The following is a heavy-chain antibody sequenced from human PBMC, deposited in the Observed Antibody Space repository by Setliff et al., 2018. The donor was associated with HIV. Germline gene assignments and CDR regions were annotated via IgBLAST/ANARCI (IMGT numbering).Heavy chain of an antibody. V-gene: IGHV4-34*09. CDR2: IYHTGTT. CDR3: ARDLSPYGSGDPYYYYGMDV. Sequence: SETLSLTCAVYGGPLSGYFWSWIRQSPGKGLEWIGYIYHTGTTYYHPSLKSRVLISVDTSNNQFSLRLSSVTAADTAVYYCARDLSPYGSGDPYYYYGMDVWGQGTTVTVSS. D-gene: IGHD3-10*01. J-gene: IGHJ6*02. CDR1: GGPLSGYF.